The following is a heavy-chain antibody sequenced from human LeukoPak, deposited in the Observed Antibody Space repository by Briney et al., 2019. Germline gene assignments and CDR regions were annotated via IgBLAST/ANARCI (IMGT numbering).Heavy chain of an antibody. CDR3: AKNNDYGGSYWYFDL. D-gene: IGHD4-23*01. V-gene: IGHV3-30*04. Sequence: GGSLRLSCAASGFTFTNYAMHWVRQAPGKGLEWVAVISYDETNKYYEDSVKGRFTTSRDSSKNTLYLQMSSLRDEDTAVYYCAKNNDYGGSYWYFDLWGRGTLVTVSS. CDR1: GFTFTNYA. J-gene: IGHJ2*01. CDR2: ISYDETNK.